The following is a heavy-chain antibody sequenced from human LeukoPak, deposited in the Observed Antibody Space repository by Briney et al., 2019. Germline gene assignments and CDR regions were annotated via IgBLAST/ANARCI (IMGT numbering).Heavy chain of an antibody. CDR2: ISSKGGRT. CDR1: GFTFSKHA. V-gene: IGHV3-64D*09. J-gene: IGHJ4*02. Sequence: GGSRRLSGSASGFTFSKHAMHWVRKAPGKGLEYISAISSKGGRTYDADSVKGRFTVSRDNSKNTLYLQMGSLRAEDTAVYYCVKGRFYDFWSGEYWGQGTLVTVSS. D-gene: IGHD3-3*01. CDR3: VKGRFYDFWSGEY.